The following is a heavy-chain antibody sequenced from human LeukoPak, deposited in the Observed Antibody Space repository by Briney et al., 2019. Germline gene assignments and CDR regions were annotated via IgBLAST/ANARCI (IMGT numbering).Heavy chain of an antibody. Sequence: GGSLRLSCAASGFTFSSYSMNWVRQAPGEGLEWVSSISSSSSYIYYADSVKGRFTISRDNAKNSLYLQMNSLRAEDTAVYYCASLDTAMVPLDYWGQGTLVTVSS. J-gene: IGHJ4*02. D-gene: IGHD5-18*01. CDR2: ISSSSSYI. CDR3: ASLDTAMVPLDY. V-gene: IGHV3-21*01. CDR1: GFTFSSYS.